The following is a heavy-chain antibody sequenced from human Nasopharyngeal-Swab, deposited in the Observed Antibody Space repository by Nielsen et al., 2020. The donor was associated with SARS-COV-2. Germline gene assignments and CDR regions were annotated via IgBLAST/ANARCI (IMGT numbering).Heavy chain of an antibody. Sequence: GGSLRLSCAPSGFTFSDSAIHWVRQASGKGLEWVGRIRSKGNNYATAYAVSVKGRFIIFRDDPTNTAYLQMNSLKTEDTAVYYCTRCGGGCYSGRDYWGQGTLVTVPS. V-gene: IGHV3-73*01. CDR2: IRSKGNNYAT. D-gene: IGHD2-21*02. CDR3: TRCGGGCYSGRDY. J-gene: IGHJ4*02. CDR1: GFTFSDSA.